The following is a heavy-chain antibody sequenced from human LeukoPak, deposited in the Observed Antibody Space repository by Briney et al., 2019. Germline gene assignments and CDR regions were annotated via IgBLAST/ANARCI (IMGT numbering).Heavy chain of an antibody. CDR1: GDSISRSTYY. Sequence: SETLSLTCTVSGDSISRSTYYWAWIRQPPGKGLEWIGSVYYGRSPYFNPSLESRATISVDTSKNHFSLKMSSVTAADTAVYYCARSSETGTFSYWGQGTLVTVSS. V-gene: IGHV4-39*02. CDR3: ARSSETGTFSY. D-gene: IGHD6-25*01. J-gene: IGHJ4*02. CDR2: VYYGRSP.